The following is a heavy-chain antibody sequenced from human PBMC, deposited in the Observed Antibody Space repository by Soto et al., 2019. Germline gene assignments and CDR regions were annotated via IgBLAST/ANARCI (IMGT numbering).Heavy chain of an antibody. D-gene: IGHD3-3*01. V-gene: IGHV2-5*02. CDR1: GFSLTTSGVG. J-gene: IGHJ4*02. CDR2: IYWDDDK. CDR3: AYRVLRTVFGLVTTTAIYFDF. Sequence: QITLNESGPTVVSPTETLTLTCRFSGFSLTTSGVGVGWIRQSPGKAPEWLALIYWDDDKRYSASLKSRLTITKDTSKNQVVLTVSDLDSTDTATYYCAYRVLRTVFGLVTTTAIYFDFWGQGTPVAVSS.